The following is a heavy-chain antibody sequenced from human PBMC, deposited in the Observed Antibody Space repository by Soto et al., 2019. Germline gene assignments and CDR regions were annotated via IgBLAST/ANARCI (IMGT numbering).Heavy chain of an antibody. CDR3: ARGGMVIIPTATAFDY. Sequence: SGTLYLTCAVSGGSISTYYWSWSRQPAGKGPEWIGRIYASGSTNYNPSLKSRVTMSVATSKNQFSLKLSSVTAADTAVYYCARGGMVIIPTATAFDYWGQGTLVTVSS. V-gene: IGHV4-4*07. CDR1: GGSISTYY. CDR2: IYASGST. J-gene: IGHJ4*02. D-gene: IGHD2-2*01.